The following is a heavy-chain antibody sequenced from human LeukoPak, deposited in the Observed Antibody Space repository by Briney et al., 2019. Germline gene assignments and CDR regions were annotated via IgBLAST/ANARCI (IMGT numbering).Heavy chain of an antibody. CDR2: IWYDGSNE. J-gene: IGHJ4*02. Sequence: GGSLRLSCAASGFTFSSYGMHWVRQAPGKGLEWVAVIWYDGSNEYYADSVKGRFTISRDNSKNTLYLQMNSLRAEDTAVYYCARLKGFKAAPADYWGQGTLVTVSS. V-gene: IGHV3-33*01. CDR3: ARLKGFKAAPADY. D-gene: IGHD6-13*01. CDR1: GFTFSSYG.